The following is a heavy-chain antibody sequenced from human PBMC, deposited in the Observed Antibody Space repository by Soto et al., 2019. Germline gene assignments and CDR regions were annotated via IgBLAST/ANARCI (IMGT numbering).Heavy chain of an antibody. CDR1: GGTFSSYT. CDR3: ARDATPIPLDIVVVPAVMGDAFDI. Sequence: GASVKVSCKASGGTFSSYTISWVRQAPGQGLEWMGRIIPILGIANYAQKFQGRVTITADKSTSTAYMELSSLRSEDTAVYYCARDATPIPLDIVVVPAVMGDAFDIWGQGTMVTVSS. J-gene: IGHJ3*02. D-gene: IGHD2-2*03. CDR2: IIPILGIA. V-gene: IGHV1-69*04.